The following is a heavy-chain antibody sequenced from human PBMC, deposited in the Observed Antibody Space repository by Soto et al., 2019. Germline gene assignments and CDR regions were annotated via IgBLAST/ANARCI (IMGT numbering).Heavy chain of an antibody. CDR2: MNPNSGNT. D-gene: IGHD1-7*01. CDR3: ARDGGTFYYYYYGMDV. CDR1: GYTFTSYD. V-gene: IGHV1-8*01. Sequence: ASVKVSCKASGYTFTSYDINWVRQATGQGLEWMGWMNPNSGNTGYAQKFQGRVTMTRNTSISTAYMELSSLRSEDTAVYYCARDGGTFYYYYYGMDVWGQGTTVTAP. J-gene: IGHJ6*02.